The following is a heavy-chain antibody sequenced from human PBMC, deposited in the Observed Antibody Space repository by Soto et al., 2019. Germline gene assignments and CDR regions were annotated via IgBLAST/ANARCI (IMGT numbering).Heavy chain of an antibody. J-gene: IGHJ6*02. V-gene: IGHV3-21*01. CDR3: ARDRYCSGGSCYYYGMDF. CDR1: GFTFSSYS. CDR2: ISSSSSYI. D-gene: IGHD2-15*01. Sequence: EVQLVESGGGLVKPGGSLRLSCAASGFTFSSYSMNWVRQAPGKGLEWVSSISSSSSYIYYADSVKGRFTISRDNAKNSLYLQMNSLRAEDTAVYYCARDRYCSGGSCYYYGMDFWGQGTTVTVSS.